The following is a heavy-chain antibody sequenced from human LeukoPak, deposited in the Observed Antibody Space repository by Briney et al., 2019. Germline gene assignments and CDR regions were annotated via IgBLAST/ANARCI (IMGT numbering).Heavy chain of an antibody. CDR2: ISGSGGSI. CDR3: AKVMKGSERLTMVRGVIIKTAGLYYMDV. Sequence: GGSLRLSCAASGFTFSSYAMSWVRQAPGKGLEWVSAISGSGGSIYYADSVKGRFTISRDNSKNTVYLQMNSLRAEDTAVYYCAKVMKGSERLTMVRGVIIKTAGLYYMDVWGKGTTVTVSS. J-gene: IGHJ6*03. CDR1: GFTFSSYA. D-gene: IGHD3-10*01. V-gene: IGHV3-23*01.